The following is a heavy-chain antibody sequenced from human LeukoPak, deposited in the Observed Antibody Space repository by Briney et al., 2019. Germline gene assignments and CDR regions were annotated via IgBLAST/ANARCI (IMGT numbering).Heavy chain of an antibody. CDR2: ISYDGSNK. V-gene: IGHV3-30-3*01. CDR1: GFTFSSYA. Sequence: GGSLRLSCAASGFTFSSYAMHWVRQAPGKGLEWVAVISYDGSNKYYADSVKGRFTISRDNSKNTLYLQMNSLRAEDTAVYYCARGFHFDYWGQGTLVTVSS. D-gene: IGHD3-10*01. CDR3: ARGFHFDY. J-gene: IGHJ4*02.